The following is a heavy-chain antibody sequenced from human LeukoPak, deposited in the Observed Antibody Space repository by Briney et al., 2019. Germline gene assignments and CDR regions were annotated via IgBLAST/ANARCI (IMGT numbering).Heavy chain of an antibody. CDR3: ARDRLGIYGSGTYYYYYGMDV. CDR2: NYYSGST. Sequence: SETLSLTCTVSGGSISSGGYYWSWIRQHPGKGLEWIGYNYYSGSTYYNPSLKSRVTISVDTSKNQFSLKLSSVTAADTAVYYCARDRLGIYGSGTYYYYYGMDVWGQGTTVTVSS. V-gene: IGHV4-31*03. CDR1: GGSISSGGYY. D-gene: IGHD3-10*01. J-gene: IGHJ6*02.